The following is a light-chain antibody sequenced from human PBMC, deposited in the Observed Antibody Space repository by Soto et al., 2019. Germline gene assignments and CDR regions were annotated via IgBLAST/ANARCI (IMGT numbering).Light chain of an antibody. Sequence: DIQMTQSPSSVSASVGDRVTITCRASQGISRWLAWYQQKPGKAPKLLVYAASSLQSGVPSRFSGSGSGTDFTLNISRLQPEDFATYYCQQANSFPITFGQGTRLEIK. V-gene: IGKV1D-12*01. CDR3: QQANSFPIT. CDR1: QGISRW. J-gene: IGKJ5*01. CDR2: AAS.